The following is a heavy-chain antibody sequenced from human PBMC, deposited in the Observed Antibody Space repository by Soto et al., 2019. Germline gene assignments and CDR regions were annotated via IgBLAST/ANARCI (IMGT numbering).Heavy chain of an antibody. Sequence: EVQLVESGGGLVQPGGSLRLSCAASGFTFSSYAMHWVRQAPGKGLEYVSGISRNGGSTYYANSVKGRFTISRDNSKSELYLKVCSLRAVDMAVYYCARSGLPFDYWGQGTLVTVSS. CDR1: GFTFSSYA. D-gene: IGHD2-21*02. J-gene: IGHJ4*02. V-gene: IGHV3-64*01. CDR3: ARSGLPFDY. CDR2: ISRNGGST.